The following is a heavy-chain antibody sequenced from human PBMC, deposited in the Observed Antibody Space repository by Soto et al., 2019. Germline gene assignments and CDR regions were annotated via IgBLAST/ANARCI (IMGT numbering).Heavy chain of an antibody. D-gene: IGHD2-21*02. CDR1: GFSLSTSGVG. Sequence: SGPTLVNPTQTLTLTCTFSGFSLSTSGVGVGWIRQPPGKALERLAFIYWDDDKRYSPSLRSRLTINKDTSKNQVVLTMTNMDPVDTATYYCIQSRCGGDCLQSYASHYYYGMDVWGQGTTVTVSS. V-gene: IGHV2-5*02. CDR2: IYWDDDK. CDR3: IQSRCGGDCLQSYASHYYYGMDV. J-gene: IGHJ6*02.